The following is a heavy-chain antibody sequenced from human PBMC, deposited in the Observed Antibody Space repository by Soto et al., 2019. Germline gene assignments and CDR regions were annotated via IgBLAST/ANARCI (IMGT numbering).Heavy chain of an antibody. CDR1: GGSISSYY. J-gene: IGHJ6*02. D-gene: IGHD3-22*01. V-gene: IGHV4-59*01. CDR3: ARAGEGYYDSSGYPYYYYGMDV. CDR2: IYYSGST. Sequence: SETLSLTCTVSGGSISSYYWSWIRQPPGKGLEWIGYIYYSGSTNYNPSLKSRVTISVDTSKNQFSLKLSSVTAADTAVYYCARAGEGYYDSSGYPYYYYGMDVWGQGTTVTVSS.